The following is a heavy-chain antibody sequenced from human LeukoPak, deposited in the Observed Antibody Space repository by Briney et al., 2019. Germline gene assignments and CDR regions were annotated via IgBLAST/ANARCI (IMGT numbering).Heavy chain of an antibody. CDR2: ISYDGSNK. J-gene: IGHJ4*02. CDR1: GFTFSSYA. Sequence: QTGGSLRLSCAASGFTFSSYAMHWVRQAPGKGLEWVAVISYDGSNKYYADSVKGRFTISRDNSKNTLYLQMNSLRAEDTAVYYCAGAPMYYYDSSGYLLYWGQGTLVTVSS. V-gene: IGHV3-30-3*01. CDR3: AGAPMYYYDSSGYLLY. D-gene: IGHD3-22*01.